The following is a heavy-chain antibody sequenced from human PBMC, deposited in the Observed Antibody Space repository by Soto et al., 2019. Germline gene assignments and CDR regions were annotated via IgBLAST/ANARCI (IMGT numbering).Heavy chain of an antibody. D-gene: IGHD6-19*01. CDR2: IWYDGSNK. CDR1: GFTFSSYG. V-gene: IGHV3-33*01. J-gene: IGHJ4*02. Sequence: PGGSLRLSCAASGFTFSSYGMHWVRQAPGKGLEWVAVIWYDGSNKYYADSVKGRFTISRDNSKNTLYLQMNSLRAEDTAVYYCARGPGSGWYLDYWGQGTLVTVSS. CDR3: ARGPGSGWYLDY.